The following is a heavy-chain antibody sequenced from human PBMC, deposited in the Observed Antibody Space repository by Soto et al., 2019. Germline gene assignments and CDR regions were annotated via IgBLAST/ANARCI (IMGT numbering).Heavy chain of an antibody. CDR3: ALECSRDGDCYSRPDSIPWAFNV. CDR2: IIPVCVTP. V-gene: IGHV1-69*01. Sequence: QVQVVQSGAEVKNPGSSVKVSCKSSGDTFGSQGISWLRQAPGQGLEWMGGIIPVCVTPNYAQHFHGRVTISADLAARTAYLDLGSLKSDDTAGYSCALECSRDGDCYSRPDSIPWAFNVWGPGTMVGVSS. J-gene: IGHJ3*01. D-gene: IGHD2-21*02. CDR1: GDTFGSQG.